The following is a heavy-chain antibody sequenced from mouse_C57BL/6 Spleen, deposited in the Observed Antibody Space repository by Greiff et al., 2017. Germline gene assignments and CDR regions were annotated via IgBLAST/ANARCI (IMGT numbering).Heavy chain of an antibody. CDR2: IDPETGGT. V-gene: IGHV1-15*01. Sequence: VKLVESGAELVRPGASVTLSCKASGYTFTDYEMHWVKQTPVHGLEWIGAIDPETGGTAYNQKFKGKAILTADKSSSTAYMELRSLTSEDSAVYYCTRLPLDYWGQGTTLTVSS. D-gene: IGHD2-12*01. CDR3: TRLPLDY. CDR1: GYTFTDYE. J-gene: IGHJ2*01.